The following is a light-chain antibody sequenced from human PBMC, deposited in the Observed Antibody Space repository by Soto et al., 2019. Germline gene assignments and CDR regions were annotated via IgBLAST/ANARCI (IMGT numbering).Light chain of an antibody. CDR2: LAS. V-gene: IGKV2-28*01. CDR3: HQNFNYPRT. CDR1: QSLLHSHGYHY. Sequence: DIVMTQSPLSLPVTPGEPASISFGCSQSLLHSHGYHYLDWYLQKPGQSPQLLIYLASNRASGVPSRFNGSGSGTDFTLTITALQSEDSATYYCHQNFNYPRTFGQGTKV. J-gene: IGKJ1*01.